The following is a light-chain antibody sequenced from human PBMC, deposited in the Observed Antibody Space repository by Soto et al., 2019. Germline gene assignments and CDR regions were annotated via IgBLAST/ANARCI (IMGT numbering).Light chain of an antibody. CDR3: SSATGRDVHVI. V-gene: IGLV2-14*01. CDR1: SSDVGAYND. CDR2: DVT. J-gene: IGLJ2*01. Sequence: QSALTQPASVSGSPGQSITISCTGSSSDVGAYNDVSWYQQKPGKAPKVIIYDVTTRPSGVSPRFSGSKSGNTASLTICGLQAEDEADYFCSSATGRDVHVIFGGGTKLTVL.